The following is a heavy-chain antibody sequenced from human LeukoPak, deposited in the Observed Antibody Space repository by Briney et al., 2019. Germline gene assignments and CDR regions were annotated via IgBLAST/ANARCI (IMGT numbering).Heavy chain of an antibody. V-gene: IGHV4-59*12. CDR1: GGSISSYY. CDR2: IYHSGST. CDR3: ARDRVYYDSSGYYYNWFDP. D-gene: IGHD3-22*01. J-gene: IGHJ5*02. Sequence: SETLSLTCTVSGGSISSYYWNWIRQPPGKGLEWIGYIYHSGSTYYNPSLKSQVTISVDRSKNQFSLKLSSVTAADTAVYYCARDRVYYDSSGYYYNWFDPWGQGTLVTVSS.